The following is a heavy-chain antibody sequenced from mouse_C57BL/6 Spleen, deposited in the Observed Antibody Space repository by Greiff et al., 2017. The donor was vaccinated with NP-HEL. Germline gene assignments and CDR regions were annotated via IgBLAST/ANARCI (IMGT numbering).Heavy chain of an antibody. Sequence: VMLVESGPGLVAPSQSLSITCTVSGFSLTSYAISWVRQPPGKGLEWLGVIWTGGGTNYNSALKSRLSISKDNSKSQVFLKMNSLQTDDTARYYCARMDDSSSLYYAMDYWGQGTSVTVSS. J-gene: IGHJ4*01. CDR2: IWTGGGT. V-gene: IGHV2-9-1*01. D-gene: IGHD1-1*01. CDR3: ARMDDSSSLYYAMDY. CDR1: GFSLTSYA.